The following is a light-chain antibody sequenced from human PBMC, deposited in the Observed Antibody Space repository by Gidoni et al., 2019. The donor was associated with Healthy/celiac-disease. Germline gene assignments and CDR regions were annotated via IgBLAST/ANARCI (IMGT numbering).Light chain of an antibody. CDR2: STN. CDR1: SGSVSTSYY. V-gene: IGLV8-61*01. Sequence: QTVVTQEPSFSVSPGVTVTLTCGLSSGSVSTSYYPSWYQQTPGQAPRTLIYSTNTRSSGVPDRFSGSILGNKAALTITGAQADDESDYYCVLYMGSGIRFGTGTKITVL. J-gene: IGLJ1*01. CDR3: VLYMGSGIR.